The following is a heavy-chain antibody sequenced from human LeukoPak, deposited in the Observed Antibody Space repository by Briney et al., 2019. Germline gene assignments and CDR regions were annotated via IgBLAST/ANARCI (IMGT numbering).Heavy chain of an antibody. CDR2: VYYSGTT. V-gene: IGHV4-59*01. CDR1: GDSISSYC. Sequence: SETLSLTCTVSGDSISSYCWTWIRQPPGQGLEWMGYVYYSGTTTYNPSLKRRVTMSVNMSTNRLSLRLTSVTAADTAVYYCARSGYSYDSAVYWNFDLWGRGTLVTVSS. CDR3: ARSGYSYDSAVYWNFDL. D-gene: IGHD5-18*01. J-gene: IGHJ2*01.